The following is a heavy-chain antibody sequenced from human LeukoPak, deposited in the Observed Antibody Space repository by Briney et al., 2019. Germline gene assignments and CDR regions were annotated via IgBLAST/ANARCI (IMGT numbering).Heavy chain of an antibody. Sequence: ASVTVSCKASGYTFTGYYMHWVRQAPGQGREWMGWINPNSGGTNYAQKFQGRVTMTRDTSISTAYMELSRLRSDDTAVYYCARALGSYGPYYYYYMDVWGKGTTVTVSS. D-gene: IGHD3-16*01. V-gene: IGHV1-2*02. CDR3: ARALGSYGPYYYYYMDV. J-gene: IGHJ6*03. CDR1: GYTFTGYY. CDR2: INPNSGGT.